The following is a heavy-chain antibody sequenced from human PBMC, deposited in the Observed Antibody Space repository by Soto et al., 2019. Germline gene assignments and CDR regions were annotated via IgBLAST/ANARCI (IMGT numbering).Heavy chain of an antibody. CDR2: IYYSGST. CDR3: ARGTGYYYGSGSYYSYGAYYYYGMDV. CDR1: SGSISSGGYY. Sequence: SETLSLTCTVSSGSISSGGYYWSWIRQHPGKGLEWIGYIYYSGSTYYNPSLKSRVTISVDTSKNQFSLKLSSVTAADMAVYYCARGTGYYYGSGSYYSYGAYYYYGMDVWGQGTTVT. V-gene: IGHV4-31*03. J-gene: IGHJ6*02. D-gene: IGHD3-10*01.